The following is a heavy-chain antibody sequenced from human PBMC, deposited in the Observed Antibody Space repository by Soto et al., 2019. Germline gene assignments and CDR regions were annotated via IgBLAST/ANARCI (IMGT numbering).Heavy chain of an antibody. Sequence: SQTLSLTCAISGDSVSSNSAAWNWIRQSPSRGLEWLGRTYYRSRWYNDYAVSVKSRITINPDTSKNQFSLQLTSVTPEDTAVYYCATKGYCTNGVCPTDYYYGMDVWGQGTTVTVS. CDR1: GDSVSSNSAA. V-gene: IGHV6-1*01. CDR3: ATKGYCTNGVCPTDYYYGMDV. CDR2: TYYRSRWYN. D-gene: IGHD2-8*01. J-gene: IGHJ6*02.